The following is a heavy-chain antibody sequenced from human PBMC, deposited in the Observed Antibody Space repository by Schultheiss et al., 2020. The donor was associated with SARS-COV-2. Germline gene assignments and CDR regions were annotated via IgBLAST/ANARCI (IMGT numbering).Heavy chain of an antibody. CDR1: GYSFTSYW. CDR2: IDPSDSYT. J-gene: IGHJ6*02. Sequence: GGSLRLSCKGSGYSFTSYWISWVRQMPGKGLEWMGRIDPSDSYTNYSPSFQGHVTISADKSISTAYLQWSSLKASDTAMYYCARRCSTSCYEYYYYGMDVWGQGTTVTVSS. D-gene: IGHD2-2*01. V-gene: IGHV5-10-1*01. CDR3: ARRCSTSCYEYYYYGMDV.